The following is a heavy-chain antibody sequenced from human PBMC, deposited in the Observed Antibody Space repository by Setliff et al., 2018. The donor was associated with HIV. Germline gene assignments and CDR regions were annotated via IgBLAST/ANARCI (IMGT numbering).Heavy chain of an antibody. CDR2: IDSSGTT. CDR3: ARDRHSSGLGSYGP. D-gene: IGHD3-10*01. V-gene: IGHV4-4*07. J-gene: IGHJ5*02. Sequence: KPSETLSLTCTISAGSFGVYRWSWIRQSAGRGLEWIGRIDSSGTTDYKPSLKGRVAISVDTSRNQFSLRVTSVTAADTAVYFCARDRHSSGLGSYGPWGPGILVTVSS. CDR1: AGSFGVYR.